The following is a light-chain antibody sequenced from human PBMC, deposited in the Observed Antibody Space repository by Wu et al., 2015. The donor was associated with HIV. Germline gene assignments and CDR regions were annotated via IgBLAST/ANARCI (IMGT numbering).Light chain of an antibody. J-gene: IGKJ4*01. V-gene: IGKV3-11*01. CDR3: QQRSNWPLT. Sequence: EIVLTQSPATPSVSLGERATLSCRASQSISSYLAWYQQKPGQAPRLLIYDASNRATGIPARFSGSGSGTDFTLTITSLEPEDFAVYSCQQRSNWPLTFGGGTKVEIK. CDR1: QSISSY. CDR2: DAS.